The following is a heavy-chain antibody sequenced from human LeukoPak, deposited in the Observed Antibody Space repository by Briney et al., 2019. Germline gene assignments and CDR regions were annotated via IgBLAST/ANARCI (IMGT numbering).Heavy chain of an antibody. CDR1: GFTFSNYG. Sequence: GGSLRLSCAASGFTFSNYGMRWVRQAPGKGLEWVAFIRYDGSNKYYADSVKGRFTISRDNSKNTLYLQMNSLRAEDTAVYYCAKHYDRNGYYSDYWGQGTLVTVSS. V-gene: IGHV3-30*02. CDR3: AKHYDRNGYYSDY. J-gene: IGHJ4*02. CDR2: IRYDGSNK. D-gene: IGHD3-22*01.